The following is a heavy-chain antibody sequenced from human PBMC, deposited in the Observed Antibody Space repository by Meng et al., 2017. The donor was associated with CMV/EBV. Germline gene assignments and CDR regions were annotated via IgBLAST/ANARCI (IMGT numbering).Heavy chain of an antibody. V-gene: IGHV1-69*13. CDR3: ASGLYSSPAYYYYGMDV. J-gene: IGHJ6*02. CDR1: GVTFSSCT. Sequence: SVKVSCKASGVTFSSCTLSWVRQAPGQGLEWMGGITPIFGVAQYAQNFQGRVTITADEYTNTAYMDVSSLRSEDMAVYYCASGLYSSPAYYYYGMDVWGQGTTVTVSS. D-gene: IGHD6-13*01. CDR2: ITPIFGVA.